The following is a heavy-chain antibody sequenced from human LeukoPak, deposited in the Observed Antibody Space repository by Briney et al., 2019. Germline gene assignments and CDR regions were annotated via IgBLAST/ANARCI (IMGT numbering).Heavy chain of an antibody. CDR3: ARGILQRINFDY. J-gene: IGHJ4*02. Sequence: ASVKLSCKASGYTFTSYGISWVRQAPGQGLEWMGWISAYNGNTNYAQKLQGRVTMTTDTSTSTAYMELRSLRSEDTAVYYCARGILQRINFDYWGQGTLVTVSS. V-gene: IGHV1-18*01. CDR2: ISAYNGNT. CDR1: GYTFTSYG. D-gene: IGHD3-3*01.